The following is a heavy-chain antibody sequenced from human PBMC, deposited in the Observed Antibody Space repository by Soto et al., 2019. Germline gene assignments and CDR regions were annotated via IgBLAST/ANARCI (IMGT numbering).Heavy chain of an antibody. J-gene: IGHJ6*02. CDR2: ISYDGSNK. Sequence: GGSLRLSCAASGFTFSSYAMHWVRQAPGKGLEWVAVISYDGSNKYYADSVKGRFTISRDNSKNTLYLQMNSLRAEDTSVYYCARGAYSSSWHQTHYYYYYGMDVWGQGTTVTVSS. D-gene: IGHD6-13*01. CDR1: GFTFSSYA. CDR3: ARGAYSSSWHQTHYYYYYGMDV. V-gene: IGHV3-30-3*01.